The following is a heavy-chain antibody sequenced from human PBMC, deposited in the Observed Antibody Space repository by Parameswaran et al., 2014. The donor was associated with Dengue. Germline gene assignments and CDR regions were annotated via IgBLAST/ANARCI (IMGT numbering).Heavy chain of an antibody. CDR1: GFTFSDYD. J-gene: IGHJ6*02. Sequence: GESLKISCAASGFTFSDYDMHWVRQAPGKGLEWVSAIDAAGETYYSGSVRGRFTISRENAKNSVYLQMSSLRAEDTAVYYCARWYSTWAGYYYGLDVWGQGTTVTVSS. CDR3: ARWYSTWAGYYYGLDV. V-gene: IGHV3-13*01. D-gene: IGHD1-26*01. CDR2: IDAAGET.